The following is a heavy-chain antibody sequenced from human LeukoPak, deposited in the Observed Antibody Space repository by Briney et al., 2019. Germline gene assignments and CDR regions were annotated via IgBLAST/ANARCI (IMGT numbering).Heavy chain of an antibody. V-gene: IGHV4-39*07. CDR3: ARDLVAFDY. J-gene: IGHJ4*02. CDR2: IYYSGST. Sequence: SETLSLTCTVSGGSISSSSYYWGWIRQPPGKGLEWIGSIYYSGSTYYNPSLKSRVTISVDTSKNQFSLKLSSVTAADTAVYYCARDLVAFDYWGQGALVIVSS. CDR1: GGSISSSSYY. D-gene: IGHD2-15*01.